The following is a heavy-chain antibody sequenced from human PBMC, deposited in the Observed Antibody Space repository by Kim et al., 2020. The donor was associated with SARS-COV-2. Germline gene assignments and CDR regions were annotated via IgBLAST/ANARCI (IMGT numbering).Heavy chain of an antibody. J-gene: IGHJ5*02. Sequence: ASVKVSCKVSGYTFTEFSMHWVRQAPGKGLEWMGGFDPEDGETIYAQKFQGRVTMTEDTSTDTAYMELSSLRSEDTAVYYCATDPPFSDSSVRSNWFDPWVRGTLVNVSS. CDR2: FDPEDGET. D-gene: IGHD3-22*01. V-gene: IGHV1-24*01. CDR3: ATDPPFSDSSVRSNWFDP. CDR1: GYTFTEFS.